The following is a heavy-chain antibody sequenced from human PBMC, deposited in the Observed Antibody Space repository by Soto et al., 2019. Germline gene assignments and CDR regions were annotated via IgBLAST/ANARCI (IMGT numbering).Heavy chain of an antibody. CDR2: IKQDGSEK. CDR3: ARIQDYIWGSYPQDY. CDR1: GFTFSSYW. V-gene: IGHV3-7*01. J-gene: IGHJ4*02. D-gene: IGHD3-16*01. Sequence: GGSLRLSCAASGFTFSSYWMSWVRQAPGKGLEWVANIKQDGSEKYYVDSVKGRFTISRDNAKNSLYLQMNSLRAEDTAVYYCARIQDYIWGSYPQDYWGQGTLVTVSS.